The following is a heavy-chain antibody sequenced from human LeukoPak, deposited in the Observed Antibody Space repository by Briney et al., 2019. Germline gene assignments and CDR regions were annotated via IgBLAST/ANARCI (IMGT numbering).Heavy chain of an antibody. CDR3: ARDLTKYSGSYFTL. J-gene: IGHJ4*02. V-gene: IGHV3-23*01. Sequence: PGGSLRLSCAASGFTFSSYAMSWVRQAPGKGLEWVSAISGSGGSTYYADSVKGRFTISRDNAKNSLYPQMNSLRAEDTAVYYCARDLTKYSGSYFTLWGQGTLVTVSS. CDR1: GFTFSSYA. D-gene: IGHD1-26*01. CDR2: ISGSGGST.